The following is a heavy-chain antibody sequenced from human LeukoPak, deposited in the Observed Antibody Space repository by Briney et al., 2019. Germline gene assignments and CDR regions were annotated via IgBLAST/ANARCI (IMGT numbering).Heavy chain of an antibody. V-gene: IGHV3-7*01. CDR1: GFTFTSHW. CDR3: ARDSD. D-gene: IGHD3-10*01. CDR2: IKPDGREK. J-gene: IGHJ3*01. Sequence: PGGSLRLSCAASGFTFTSHWMSWVRQAPGKGLEWVANIKPDGREKYYVDSVKGRFTISRDSAENSLFLQMNSLRAEDTAVYYCARDSDWGQGTMVTVSS.